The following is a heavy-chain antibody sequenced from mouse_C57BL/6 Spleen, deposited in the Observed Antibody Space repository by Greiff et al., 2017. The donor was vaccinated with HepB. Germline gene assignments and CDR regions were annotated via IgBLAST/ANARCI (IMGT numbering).Heavy chain of an antibody. Sequence: VQLQQPGAELVKPGASVKMSCKASGYTFTSYWITWVKQRPGQGLEWIGDIYPGSGSTNYNEKFKSKATLTVDTSSSTAYMQLSSLTSEDSAVYYCARDWTGNWYFDVWGTGTTVTVSS. V-gene: IGHV1-55*01. D-gene: IGHD1-1*02. CDR3: ARDWTGNWYFDV. J-gene: IGHJ1*03. CDR1: GYTFTSYW. CDR2: IYPGSGST.